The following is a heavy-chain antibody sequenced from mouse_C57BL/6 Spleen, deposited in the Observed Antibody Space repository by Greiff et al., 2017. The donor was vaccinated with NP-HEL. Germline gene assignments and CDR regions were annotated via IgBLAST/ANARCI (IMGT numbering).Heavy chain of an antibody. CDR2: MYPGNSDT. CDR1: GYTFTSYW. Sequence: VQLQQSGTVLARPGASVKMSCKTSGYTFTSYWMHWVKQRPGQGLEWIGAMYPGNSDTSDNQKFKGKAKLTAVTAASTAYMELSSLTNEDSAVYYCTRFYGYDWYFDVWGTGTTVTVSS. J-gene: IGHJ1*03. D-gene: IGHD2-2*01. CDR3: TRFYGYDWYFDV. V-gene: IGHV1-5*01.